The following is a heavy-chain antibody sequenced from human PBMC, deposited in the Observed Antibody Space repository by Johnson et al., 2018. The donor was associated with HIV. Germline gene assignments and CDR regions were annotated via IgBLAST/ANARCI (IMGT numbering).Heavy chain of an antibody. CDR3: AKVDVTRAPRGTDAFDI. Sequence: VQLVESGGGSVQPGRSLRLSCAASGFTFDDYAMHWVRQAPGKGLEWVSCISWNSGSIGYADSVKGRFTISRDNAKNSLYLQMNSLRAEDTALYYCAKVDVTRAPRGTDAFDIWGQGTMVTVSS. V-gene: IGHV3-9*01. J-gene: IGHJ3*02. CDR1: GFTFDDYA. CDR2: ISWNSGSI. D-gene: IGHD3-10*01.